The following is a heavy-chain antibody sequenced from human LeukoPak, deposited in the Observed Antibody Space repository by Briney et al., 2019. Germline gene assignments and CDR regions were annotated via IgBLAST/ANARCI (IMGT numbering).Heavy chain of an antibody. J-gene: IGHJ6*02. D-gene: IGHD1-26*01. CDR3: AREIMGSYGGHYYYGIDV. CDR1: GFTFSNYD. V-gene: IGHV3-13*01. Sequence: GGSLRLSCVASGFTFSNYDMHWVCQVQGKGLEWVSAIGTGGDTYYSDSVKGRFTISRENAKSSLYLQMNSLEAEDTATYHCAREIMGSYGGHYYYGIDVWGQGTTVTVSS. CDR2: IGTGGDT.